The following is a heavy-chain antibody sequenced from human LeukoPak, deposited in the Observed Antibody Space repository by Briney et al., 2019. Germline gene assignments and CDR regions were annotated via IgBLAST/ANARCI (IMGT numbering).Heavy chain of an antibody. D-gene: IGHD3-10*01. CDR1: GFPFSNYG. V-gene: IGHV3-30*18. CDR2: ISHDGSNK. Sequence: PGRSLRLSCAASGFPFSNYGMHWVRQAPGKGPAWVAVISHDGSNKHYEDSVKGRFTISRDNSKNTLYLQMNSLSDEDTAVNYCAKEDYFNSGSYPGHWGQGTLVTVSS. CDR3: AKEDYFNSGSYPGH. J-gene: IGHJ4*02.